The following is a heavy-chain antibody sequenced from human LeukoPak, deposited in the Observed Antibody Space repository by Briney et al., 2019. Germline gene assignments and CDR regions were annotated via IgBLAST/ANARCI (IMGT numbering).Heavy chain of an antibody. CDR2: IIPIFGTA. J-gene: IGHJ5*02. D-gene: IGHD6-19*01. CDR1: GGTFSSYA. V-gene: IGHV1-69*06. Sequence: SVKVSCKASGGTFSSYAISWVRQAPGQGLEWMGGIIPIFGTANYAQKFQGRVTITADKSTSTAYMELSSLRSEDTAVYYCARSRGIAVAGNNWFDPWGQGTLVTVSS. CDR3: ARSRGIAVAGNNWFDP.